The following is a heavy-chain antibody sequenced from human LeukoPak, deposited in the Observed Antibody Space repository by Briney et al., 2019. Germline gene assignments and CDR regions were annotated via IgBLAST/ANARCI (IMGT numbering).Heavy chain of an antibody. Sequence: PGGSLRLSCAASGFTFSSYVMHWVRQAPGKGLVWVSRINSDGSSTSYADSVKGRFTISRDNAKNTLYLQMNSLRAEDTAVYYCARQTSGQWLIPGGFDYWGQGTLVTVSS. CDR3: ARQTSGQWLIPGGFDY. CDR1: GFTFSSYV. V-gene: IGHV3-74*01. J-gene: IGHJ4*02. CDR2: INSDGSST. D-gene: IGHD6-19*01.